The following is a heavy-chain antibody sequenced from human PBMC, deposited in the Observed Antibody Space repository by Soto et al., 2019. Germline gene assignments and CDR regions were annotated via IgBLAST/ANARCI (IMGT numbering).Heavy chain of an antibody. J-gene: IGHJ4*02. CDR2: ISPGDSA. CDR3: AAAVADRLY. V-gene: IGHV5-51*01. Sequence: PGESLKISCRASGYSFTTYWVGWVRQMAGEGLEWMGIISPGDSAAYSPAFQGQVTISVDKSISTAYLRWNSLEASDTAMYYCAAAVADRLYWGKGTVVTVSS. D-gene: IGHD6-13*01. CDR1: GYSFTTYW.